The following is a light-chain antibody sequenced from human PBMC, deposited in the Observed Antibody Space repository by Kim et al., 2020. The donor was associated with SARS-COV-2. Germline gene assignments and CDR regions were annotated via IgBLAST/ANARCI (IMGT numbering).Light chain of an antibody. V-gene: IGKV3-20*01. CDR1: QSVGKNY. J-gene: IGKJ2*01. CDR3: QQYATSPRT. Sequence: EIVLTQSPGTLSLSPVERVTLSCRASQSVGKNYLAWYQQKPGQAPRLLIYDASNRATGIPDRFSGSGSGTDFTVTISRLEPEDFAVYYCQQYATSPRTFGQGTKLEIK. CDR2: DAS.